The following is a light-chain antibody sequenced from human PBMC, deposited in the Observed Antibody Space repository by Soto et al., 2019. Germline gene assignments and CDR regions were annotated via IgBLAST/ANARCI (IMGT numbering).Light chain of an antibody. CDR2: DVT. J-gene: IGLJ1*01. Sequence: QSALTQPASVSGSPGQSITISCTGTSSDVGGYNYVSWYQQHPGKAPKLMIYDVTNRPSGVSNRFSGSKSGSTASLTISGLQAEDEADYYCSSYTSSSPLGVLGTGTKVTVL. CDR3: SSYTSSSPLGV. V-gene: IGLV2-14*03. CDR1: SSDVGGYNY.